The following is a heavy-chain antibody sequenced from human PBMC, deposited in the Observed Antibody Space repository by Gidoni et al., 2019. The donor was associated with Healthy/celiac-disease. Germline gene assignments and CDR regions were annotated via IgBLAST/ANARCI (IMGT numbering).Heavy chain of an antibody. Sequence: QVQLQESGPGLVKPSGTLSLTCAVSGGSISSSNWWSWVRQPPGKGLEWIGEIYHSGSTNYNPSLKSRVTISVDKSKNQFSLKLSSVPAADTAVYYCARGDVYCSSTSCDAFDIWGQGTMVTVSS. J-gene: IGHJ3*02. D-gene: IGHD2-2*01. CDR2: IYHSGST. V-gene: IGHV4-4*02. CDR3: ARGDVYCSSTSCDAFDI. CDR1: GGSISSSNW.